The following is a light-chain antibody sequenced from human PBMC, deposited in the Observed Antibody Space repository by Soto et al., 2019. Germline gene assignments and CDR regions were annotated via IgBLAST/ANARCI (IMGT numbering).Light chain of an antibody. CDR3: HQYNNWPPYT. J-gene: IGKJ2*01. V-gene: IGKV3-15*01. Sequence: EIVMTQYPATLSVFPVERATLSCRASQSVSTNLAWYQQKPGQAPRLLIYGASARATGIPARFSGSGSGTEFTLTISSLQSEDFAVYYCHQYNNWPPYTFGQGTKLEIK. CDR2: GAS. CDR1: QSVSTN.